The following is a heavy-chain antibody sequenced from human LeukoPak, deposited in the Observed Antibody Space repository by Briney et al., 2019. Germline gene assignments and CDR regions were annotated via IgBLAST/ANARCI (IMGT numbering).Heavy chain of an antibody. Sequence: GGSLRLSCAASGFTFSNFGMSWVRQAPGERLEWVSVIYSGGSTYYADSVKGRFTISRDNSKNTLYLQMNSLRAEDTAVYYCARTRVDTTTFDYFDYWGQGTLVTVSS. D-gene: IGHD4-11*01. CDR1: GFTFSNFG. V-gene: IGHV3-53*01. CDR3: ARTRVDTTTFDYFDY. CDR2: IYSGGST. J-gene: IGHJ4*02.